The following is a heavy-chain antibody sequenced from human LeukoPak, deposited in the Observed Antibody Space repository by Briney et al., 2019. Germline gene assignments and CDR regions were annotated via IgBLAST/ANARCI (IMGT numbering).Heavy chain of an antibody. D-gene: IGHD6-19*01. J-gene: IGHJ4*02. Sequence: GGSLRLSCEASGFTLNTYWVYWVRQAPGKGLLWVSRINSDGSGTTYADSVKGRFSISRDNAKNTLFLHMNSLRAEDTGVYYCARGINSGWYSPGIDYWGQGTLVTVYS. CDR1: GFTLNTYW. CDR2: INSDGSGT. V-gene: IGHV3-74*01. CDR3: ARGINSGWYSPGIDY.